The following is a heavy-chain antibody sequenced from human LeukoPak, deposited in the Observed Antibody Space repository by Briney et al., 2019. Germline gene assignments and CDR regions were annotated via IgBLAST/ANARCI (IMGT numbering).Heavy chain of an antibody. V-gene: IGHV3-30*03. D-gene: IGHD3-3*01. Sequence: GGSLRLSCAASGFTFSTYGMNWVRQAPGKGLEWVAVISYDGRQKYYADSVKGRFTISRDNSKDTVYLQMNSLRDEDSATYYCVRVFLESLTAGYFDHWGQGTLVTVSP. CDR2: ISYDGRQK. J-gene: IGHJ4*02. CDR3: VRVFLESLTAGYFDH. CDR1: GFTFSTYG.